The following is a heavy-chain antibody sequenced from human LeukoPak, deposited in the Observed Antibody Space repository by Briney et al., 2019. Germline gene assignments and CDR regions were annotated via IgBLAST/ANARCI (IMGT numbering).Heavy chain of an antibody. V-gene: IGHV1-2*02. J-gene: IGHJ6*03. CDR2: INPNSGGT. CDR1: GYTFTGYY. CDR3: SGALTGMRAYYYYYMDV. D-gene: IGHD1-20*01. Sequence: ASVKVSCKASGYTFTGYYMHWVRQAPGQGLEWMGWINPNSGGTNYAQRSQGRVTMTRDTSISTAYMELSRLRSDDTAVYYCSGALTGMRAYYYYYMDVWGKGTTVTVSS.